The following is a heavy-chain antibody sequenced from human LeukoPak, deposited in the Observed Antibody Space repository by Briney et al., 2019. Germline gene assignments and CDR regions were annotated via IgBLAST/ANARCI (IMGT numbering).Heavy chain of an antibody. Sequence: ASVKVSCKASGYTFTGYYMHWVRQAPGQGLEWMGWINPNSGGTNYAQKFQGRVTMTRDTSISTAYMELSRLRSDDTAVYYCAISQASSSWYGVDYWGQGTLVTVSS. CDR3: AISQASSSWYGVDY. J-gene: IGHJ4*02. CDR1: GYTFTGYY. D-gene: IGHD6-13*01. CDR2: INPNSGGT. V-gene: IGHV1-2*02.